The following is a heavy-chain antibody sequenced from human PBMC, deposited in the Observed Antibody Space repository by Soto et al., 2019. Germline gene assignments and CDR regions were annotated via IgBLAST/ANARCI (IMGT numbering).Heavy chain of an antibody. CDR2: IYYSGST. J-gene: IGHJ5*02. CDR1: GGSIRSSSYY. CDR3: ARLPYYDFWGGYSKYNWFDP. Sequence: SETLSLTCTVSGGSIRSSSYYWGWIRQPPGKGLEWIGSIYYSGSTYYNPSLKSRVTISVDTSKNQFSLKLSSVTAADTAVYYCARLPYYDFWGGYSKYNWFDPWGQGTLVTVSS. V-gene: IGHV4-39*01. D-gene: IGHD3-3*01.